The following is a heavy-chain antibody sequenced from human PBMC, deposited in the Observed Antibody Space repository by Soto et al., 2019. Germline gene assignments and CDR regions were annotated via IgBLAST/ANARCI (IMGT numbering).Heavy chain of an antibody. Sequence: QVQLVESGGGVVQPGRSLRLSCAASGFTFSSYGMHWVRQAPGKGLEWVAVISYDGSNKYYADSVKGRFTISRDNSKNTLYLQMNSLRAEDTAVYYCAKATSTVISGMDVWGQGTTVTVSS. CDR3: AKATSTVISGMDV. CDR2: ISYDGSNK. D-gene: IGHD4-4*01. V-gene: IGHV3-30*18. J-gene: IGHJ6*02. CDR1: GFTFSSYG.